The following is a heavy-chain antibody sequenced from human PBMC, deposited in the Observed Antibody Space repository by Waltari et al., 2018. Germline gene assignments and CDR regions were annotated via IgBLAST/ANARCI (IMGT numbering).Heavy chain of an antibody. CDR1: GLTLRSYW. V-gene: IGHV3-74*01. J-gene: IGHJ3*02. CDR3: IRDFGEPGATNVFDI. CDR2: FDLDGGGT. D-gene: IGHD3-16*01. Sequence: EVQLVESGGGLVQPGGSLRLSCAASGLTLRSYWMHWVRQAPGKGLVWVSRFDLDGGGTSYADSVKGRVTISRDNAKNTVYLQMNSVRAEDTAVYYCIRDFGEPGATNVFDIWGQGTMVTVSS.